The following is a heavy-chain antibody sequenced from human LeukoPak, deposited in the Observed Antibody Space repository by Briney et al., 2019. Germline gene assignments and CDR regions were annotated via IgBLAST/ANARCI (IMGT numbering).Heavy chain of an antibody. CDR3: EGTYYYDSSDDY. V-gene: IGHV3-23*01. J-gene: IGHJ4*02. Sequence: GGSLRLSCAASGFTFSSYWMSWVRQAPGKGLEWVLAISGSGTSTHYADSVKGRFTISRDNSKNTPYLQMNSLRAEDTAVYYCEGTYYYDSSDDYWGQGTLVTVSS. CDR2: ISGSGTST. CDR1: GFTFSSYW. D-gene: IGHD3-22*01.